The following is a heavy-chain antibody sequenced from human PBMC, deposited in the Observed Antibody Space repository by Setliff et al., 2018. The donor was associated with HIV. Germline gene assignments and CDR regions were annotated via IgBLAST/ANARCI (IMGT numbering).Heavy chain of an antibody. Sequence: ASVKVSCKASGYTFTSNDINWVRQATGQGLEWMGWMNPNSGNTGYAQKFQGRVTMTTDTSASTAYMELSSLRSDDTAVYYCARDSKIAVAGGDYYYMDVWGKGTTVTVSS. V-gene: IGHV1-8*01. J-gene: IGHJ6*03. CDR2: MNPNSGNT. CDR3: ARDSKIAVAGGDYYYMDV. CDR1: GYTFTSND. D-gene: IGHD6-19*01.